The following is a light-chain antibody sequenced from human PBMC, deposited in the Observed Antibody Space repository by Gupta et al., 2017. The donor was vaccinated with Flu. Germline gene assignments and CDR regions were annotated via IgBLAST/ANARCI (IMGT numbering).Light chain of an antibody. CDR2: LGS. CDR3: RQSLQTPYT. CDR1: QSLLHSNGYNY. Sequence: DIVMTHSPLSLPVTPGEPASISCRSSQSLLHSNGYNYLDWYLQKPGQSPQLLIYLGSNRASGVPDRFSGSGSGTDFTLKISRVEAEDVGVYYCRQSLQTPYTFGQGTKVEIK. V-gene: IGKV2-28*01. J-gene: IGKJ2*01.